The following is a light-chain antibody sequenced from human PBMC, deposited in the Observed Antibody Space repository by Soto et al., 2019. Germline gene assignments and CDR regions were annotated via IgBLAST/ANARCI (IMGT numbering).Light chain of an antibody. Sequence: QSALTQPPSASGSPGMSVTLSCSGTDNDVGRYDYVSWYQQHPGKAPKLLIYEVSKRPSGVPDRFSGSRSGTSASLAITGLQADDEADYYCQSYDTTLSRVFGTGTKLTVL. V-gene: IGLV2-8*01. CDR3: QSYDTTLSRV. J-gene: IGLJ1*01. CDR2: EVS. CDR1: DNDVGRYDY.